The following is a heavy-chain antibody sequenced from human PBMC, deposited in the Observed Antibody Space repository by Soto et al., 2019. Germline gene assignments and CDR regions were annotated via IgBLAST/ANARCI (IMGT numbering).Heavy chain of an antibody. CDR3: ARLYYDSRGYHGPLDF. CDR1: GYSFTSYW. Sequence: PWESLKISCKGSGYSFTSYWIGWVRQMPGKGLEWMGIIYPGDSDTRYSPSFQGQVTISADKSISTAYLQLSSLKASDTAMYYCARLYYDSRGYHGPLDFWGQVTLVTVSS. D-gene: IGHD3-22*01. J-gene: IGHJ4*02. CDR2: IYPGDSDT. V-gene: IGHV5-51*01.